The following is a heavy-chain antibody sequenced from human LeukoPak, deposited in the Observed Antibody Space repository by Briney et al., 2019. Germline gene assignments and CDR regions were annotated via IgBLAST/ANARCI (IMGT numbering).Heavy chain of an antibody. CDR3: ARGALKYSSDFDD. D-gene: IGHD6-25*01. CDR1: VYTFTGYY. J-gene: IGHJ4*02. CDR2: INPNSGGT. V-gene: IGHV1-2*02. Sequence: GASVKVSCKASVYTFTGYYMHWVRQAPGQGLEWMGWINPNSGGTNYAQNFQGRVTMTRDTSISTAYMELSRLRSDDTAVYYCARGALKYSSDFDDWGKRTLVTVS.